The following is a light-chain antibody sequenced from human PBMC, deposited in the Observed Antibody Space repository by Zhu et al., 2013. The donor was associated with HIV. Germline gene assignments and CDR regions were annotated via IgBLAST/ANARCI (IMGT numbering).Light chain of an antibody. CDR3: QQFSRVPFS. J-gene: IGKJ3*01. Sequence: QLTQSPSSLSASVGDTVTITCRASQAIRNDLGWYQQKPGKAPKLLIYTASSLQSGVPSRFSGSGSGTDFTLTISNLQPGDFATYYCQQFSRVPFSFGPGTTVDTK. V-gene: IGKV1-6*01. CDR2: TAS. CDR1: QAIRND.